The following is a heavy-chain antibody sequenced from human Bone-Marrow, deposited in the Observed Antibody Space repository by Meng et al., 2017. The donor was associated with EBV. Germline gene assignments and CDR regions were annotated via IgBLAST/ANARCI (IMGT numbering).Heavy chain of an antibody. D-gene: IGHD3-10*01. Sequence: GAEWKTPASAWVHSWKTAEGAFSSDAISWIRQAPGQGLEGMGILSPTLDTTSYEQKFQKIVTIIADNTTSIYYVVLSRLTSDETAVYYCAGGSGRAYTPDYWGRGTLVTVSS. J-gene: IGHJ4*02. CDR3: AGGSGRAYTPDY. CDR2: LSPTLDTT. V-gene: IGHV1-69*06. CDR1: EGAFSSDA.